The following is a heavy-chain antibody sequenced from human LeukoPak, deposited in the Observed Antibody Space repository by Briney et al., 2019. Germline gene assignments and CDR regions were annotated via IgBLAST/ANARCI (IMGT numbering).Heavy chain of an antibody. V-gene: IGHV1-69*13. Sequence: SVKVSCKASGGTFSSYAISWVRQAPGQWLEWMGGIISIFGTANYAQKFQGRVTITADESTSTAYMELSSLRSEDTAVYYCARVLSSDYYDSSGLGAFDIWGQGTMVTVSS. J-gene: IGHJ3*02. CDR3: ARVLSSDYYDSSGLGAFDI. CDR2: IISIFGTA. CDR1: GGTFSSYA. D-gene: IGHD3-22*01.